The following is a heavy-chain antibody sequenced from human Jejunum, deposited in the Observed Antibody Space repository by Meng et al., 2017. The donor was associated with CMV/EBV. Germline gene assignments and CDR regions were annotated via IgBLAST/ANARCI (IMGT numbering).Heavy chain of an antibody. Sequence: QVQMQESGPELVKPSPXXXLTCTVSGASINSGDYYWSWLRQPPGKGLEWLGYIYHSGSSKYKSSLKSRLSISVDPSRKNFSLRLSSVTAADTAVYYSARLAYGDYDNWGQGTLVTVSS. J-gene: IGHJ4*02. CDR2: IYHSGSS. CDR3: ARLAYGDYDN. D-gene: IGHD4-17*01. CDR1: GASINSGDYY. V-gene: IGHV4-30-4*08.